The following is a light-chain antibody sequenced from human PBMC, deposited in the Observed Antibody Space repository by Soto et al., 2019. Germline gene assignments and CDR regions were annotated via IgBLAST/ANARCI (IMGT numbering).Light chain of an antibody. CDR3: QQYYSTLPYT. J-gene: IGKJ2*01. CDR1: QSVSYSSNNQNY. CDR2: WAS. Sequence: DIVMTQSPDSLAVSLGERATINCKSSQSVSYSSNNQNYSAWYQQKPGQPPKLLIYWASTRESGVPDRFSGSGSGTDFTLTISSLQAEDVAVYYCQQYYSTLPYTFGQGTKLEIK. V-gene: IGKV4-1*01.